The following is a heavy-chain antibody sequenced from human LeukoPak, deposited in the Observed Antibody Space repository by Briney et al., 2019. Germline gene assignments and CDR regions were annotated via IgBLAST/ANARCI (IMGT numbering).Heavy chain of an antibody. V-gene: IGHV1-18*01. CDR2: ISAYNGNT. CDR1: GYIFTSYA. CDR3: ARASQYSGSDSDFDY. J-gene: IGHJ4*02. Sequence: ASVKVSCKASGYIFTSYAMHWVRQAPGQRLEWMGWISAYNGNTNYAQKLQGRVTMTTDTSTSTAYMELRSLRSDDTAVYYCARASQYSGSDSDFDYWGQGTLVTVSS. D-gene: IGHD1-26*01.